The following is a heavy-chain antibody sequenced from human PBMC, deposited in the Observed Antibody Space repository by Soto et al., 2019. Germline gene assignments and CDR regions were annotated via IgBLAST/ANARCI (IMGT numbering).Heavy chain of an antibody. Sequence: GGSLRLSCAASGFSFSSYWMSWVRQAPGKGLEWVANTKEDGSEKYHADSVRGRFTVSRDNTKNSMYLQMNSLRAEDTAVYYCVRNFDGYWGQGTLVTVSS. V-gene: IGHV3-7*05. CDR2: TKEDGSEK. J-gene: IGHJ4*02. CDR1: GFSFSSYW. D-gene: IGHD3-9*01. CDR3: VRNFDGY.